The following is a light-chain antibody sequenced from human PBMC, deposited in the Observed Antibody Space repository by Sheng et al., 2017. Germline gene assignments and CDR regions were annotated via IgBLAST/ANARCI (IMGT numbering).Light chain of an antibody. V-gene: IGLV2-11*01. Sequence: QSALTQPRSVSESPGQSVTISCTGTNNDVGRYDYVSWYQQHPGNAPKLMIYDVNKRHSGVPDRFSGSKSGNTASLTISGLQAEDEADYYCCSFAGSSFYVFGPGTKVTVL. CDR2: DVN. CDR3: CSFAGSSFYV. CDR1: NNDVGRYDY. J-gene: IGLJ1*01.